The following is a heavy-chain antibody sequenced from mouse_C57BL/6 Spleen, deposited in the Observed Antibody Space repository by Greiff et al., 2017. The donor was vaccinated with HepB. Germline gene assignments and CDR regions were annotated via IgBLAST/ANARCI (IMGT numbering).Heavy chain of an antibody. CDR3: ARDDYGSSCFDY. Sequence: VQLQQPGAELVKPGASVKLSCKASGYTFTSYWMHWVKQRPGQGLEWIGMIHPNSGSTNYNEKFKSKATLTVDKSSSTAYMQLSSLTSEDSAVYYCARDDYGSSCFDYWGQGTTLTVSS. J-gene: IGHJ2*01. CDR1: GYTFTSYW. V-gene: IGHV1-64*01. CDR2: IHPNSGST. D-gene: IGHD1-1*01.